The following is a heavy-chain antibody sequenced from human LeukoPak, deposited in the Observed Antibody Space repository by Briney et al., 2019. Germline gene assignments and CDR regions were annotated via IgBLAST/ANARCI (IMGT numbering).Heavy chain of an antibody. D-gene: IGHD2-8*01. V-gene: IGHV3-7*04. CDR2: IKQDGRET. Sequence: PGGSLRLSCAASGYPFINNWMTWVRQAPGKGLEWVATIKQDGRETYYVDSVKGRFSISRDNARDSMYLQMNILRAEDTAFYYCARARYCAKSVCHIGGGLDVWGPGTTVTVSS. CDR1: GYPFINNW. J-gene: IGHJ6*02. CDR3: ARARYCAKSVCHIGGGLDV.